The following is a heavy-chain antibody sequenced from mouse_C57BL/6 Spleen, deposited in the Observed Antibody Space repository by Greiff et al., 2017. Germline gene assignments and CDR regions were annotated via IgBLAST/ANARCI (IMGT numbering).Heavy chain of an antibody. D-gene: IGHD1-1*02. CDR3: ARNMVKYAMDY. J-gene: IGHJ4*01. CDR2: IWTGGGK. V-gene: IGHV2-9-1*01. CDR1: GFSLTSYA. Sequence: LVAAGPGRVGPSQSLSITCTVSGFSLTSYAISWVRQAPGKGLEVLGVIWTGGGKNNNTAHKSRLSSSKKNTKSKVSIKMNRQQTDETARYYCARNMVKYAMDYWGQGTTVTVSS.